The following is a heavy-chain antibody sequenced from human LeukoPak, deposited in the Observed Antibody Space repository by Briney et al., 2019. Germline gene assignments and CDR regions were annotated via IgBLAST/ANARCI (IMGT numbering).Heavy chain of an antibody. D-gene: IGHD6-6*01. V-gene: IGHV5-51*01. CDR2: IYPGDSDT. CDR1: GYSFTSYW. Sequence: GESLKISCKGSGYSFTSYWIGWVRQMPGKCLEWMGIIYPGDSDTRYSPSFQGQVTISADKSISTAYLQWSSLKASDTAMYYCATAYSSSSGPFDYWGQGTLVTVSS. J-gene: IGHJ4*02. CDR3: ATAYSSSSGPFDY.